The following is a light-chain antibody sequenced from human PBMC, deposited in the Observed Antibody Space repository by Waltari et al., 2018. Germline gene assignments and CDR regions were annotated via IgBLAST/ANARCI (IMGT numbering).Light chain of an antibody. CDR2: SAS. CDR1: QTVRVDF. J-gene: IGKJ2*01. V-gene: IGKV3-20*01. Sequence: ETVLTQSPGTLSLSPGDRAPLSCRASQTVRVDFLAWYQQRRGQPPRLLFYSASKRAPGIPERFSGSGSGTDFTLTISGLEPEDFAVYYCQHYGTSLMYAFGQGTKLEIK. CDR3: QHYGTSLMYA.